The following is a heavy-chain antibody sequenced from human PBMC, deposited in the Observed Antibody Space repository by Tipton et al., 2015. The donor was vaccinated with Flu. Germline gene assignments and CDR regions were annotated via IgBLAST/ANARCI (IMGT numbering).Heavy chain of an antibody. J-gene: IGHJ2*01. CDR2: VNPNSGNT. D-gene: IGHD1-1*01. Sequence: QSGPEVKKPGASVKVSCKASGYTFSSYEINWVRQATGQGLEWMGWVNPNSGNTGYAQKFQGRVTMTRNTSISTAYMELTSLTSEDTAVYYCARNRQQSRYFDLWGRGTRVTVSS. CDR1: GYTFSSYE. CDR3: ARNRQQSRYFDL. V-gene: IGHV1-8*01.